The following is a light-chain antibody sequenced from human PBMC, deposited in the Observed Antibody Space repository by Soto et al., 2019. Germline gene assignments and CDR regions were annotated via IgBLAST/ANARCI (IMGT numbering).Light chain of an antibody. Sequence: QSALTQPASVSGSPGQSITSSCTGTSSDVGSYNLVSWYQQHPGKAPKLMIYEGSKRPSGVSNRFSGSKSGNTASLTISGLQAEDEADYYCCSYAGSSTYVVFGGGTKVTVL. CDR1: SSDVGSYNL. V-gene: IGLV2-23*01. CDR2: EGS. J-gene: IGLJ2*01. CDR3: CSYAGSSTYVV.